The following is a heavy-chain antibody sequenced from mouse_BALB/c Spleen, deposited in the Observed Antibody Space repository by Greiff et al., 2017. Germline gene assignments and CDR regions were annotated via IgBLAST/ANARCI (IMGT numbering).Heavy chain of an antibody. D-gene: IGHD1-1*01. J-gene: IGHJ3*01. CDR1: GYSITSDYA. V-gene: IGHV3-2*02. Sequence: EVMLVESGPGLVKPSQSLSLTCTVTGYSITSDYAWNWIRQFPGNKLEWMGYISYSGSTSYNPSLKSRISITRDASKNQFFLQLNSVTTEDTATYYCARNYGSSFFAYWGQGTLVTVSA. CDR2: ISYSGST. CDR3: ARNYGSSFFAY.